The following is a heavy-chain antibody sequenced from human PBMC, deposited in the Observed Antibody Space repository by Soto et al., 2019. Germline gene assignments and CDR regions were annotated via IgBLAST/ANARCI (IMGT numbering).Heavy chain of an antibody. D-gene: IGHD3-3*01. CDR3: ARDGDYDFWSGTSSFDP. CDR1: SGSISSSNW. Sequence: PSETLSLTCAVSSGSISSSNWWSWVRQPPGKGLEWIGEIYHSGSTNYNPSLKSRVTISVDKSKNQFSLKLSSVTAADTVVYYCARDGDYDFWSGTSSFDPWGRGTLVTVSS. J-gene: IGHJ5*02. V-gene: IGHV4-4*02. CDR2: IYHSGST.